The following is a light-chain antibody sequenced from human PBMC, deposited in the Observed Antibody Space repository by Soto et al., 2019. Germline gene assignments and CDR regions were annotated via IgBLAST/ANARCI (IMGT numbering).Light chain of an antibody. CDR3: MQTLQTPWT. Sequence: DIVMTQAPLSLPVTPGEPASISCRSSQSLLHSNGYNYLDWHLQKPGQSPQVLIHLGSNRASGVPDRFNGSGSGTDFTLKISRVDAEDVGIYYCMQTLQTPWTLGQGTNVDIK. CDR1: QSLLHSNGYNY. CDR2: LGS. V-gene: IGKV2-28*01. J-gene: IGKJ1*01.